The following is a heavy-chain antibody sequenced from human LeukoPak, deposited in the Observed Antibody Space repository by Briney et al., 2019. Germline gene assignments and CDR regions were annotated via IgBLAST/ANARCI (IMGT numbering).Heavy chain of an antibody. Sequence: GGSLRLSCAASGFTFSNAWMTWVRQAPGKGLEWVGRIYRNADGGTTDYAAPVKGRFTISRDDSKNTLYLQMNSLKTEDTAVYYCTTDSYCSTTTCYASSNYYYGLGAWGQGTSVTVSS. D-gene: IGHD2-2*01. CDR1: GFTFSNAW. CDR3: TTDSYCSTTTCYASSNYYYGLGA. CDR2: IYRNADGGTT. J-gene: IGHJ6*02. V-gene: IGHV3-15*05.